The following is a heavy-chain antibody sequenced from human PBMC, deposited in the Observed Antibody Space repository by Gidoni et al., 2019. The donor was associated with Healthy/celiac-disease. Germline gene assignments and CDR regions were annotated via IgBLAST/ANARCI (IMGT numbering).Heavy chain of an antibody. J-gene: IGHJ6*02. CDR2: IYPGDSDT. V-gene: IGHV5-51*01. D-gene: IGHD2-2*02. CDR1: GYSFTSYW. Sequence: EVQLVQSGAEVKKPGESLKISCKGSGYSFTSYWIGWVRQMPGKGLEWMGIIYPGDSDTRYSPSFQGQVTISADKSISTAYLQWSSLKASDTAMYYCARLRYCSSTSCYNYYGMDVWGQGTTVTVSS. CDR3: ARLRYCSSTSCYNYYGMDV.